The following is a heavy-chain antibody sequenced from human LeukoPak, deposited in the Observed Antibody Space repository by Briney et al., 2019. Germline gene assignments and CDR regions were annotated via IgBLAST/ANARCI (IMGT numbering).Heavy chain of an antibody. Sequence: PGGSLRLSCAASGFTFSSYCMNWVRQAPGKGLEWVSSITSSSSYIYFADSVKGRFTISRDNAKNSMYLQMNSLRVEDTAVYFCATQGDGYNSAFDYWGQGTLVTVSS. D-gene: IGHD5-24*01. CDR3: ATQGDGYNSAFDY. CDR2: ITSSSSYI. V-gene: IGHV3-21*01. CDR1: GFTFSSYC. J-gene: IGHJ4*02.